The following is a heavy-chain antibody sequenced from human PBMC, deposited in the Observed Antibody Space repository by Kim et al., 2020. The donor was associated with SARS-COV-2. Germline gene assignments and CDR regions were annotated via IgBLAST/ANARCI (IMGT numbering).Heavy chain of an antibody. CDR1: GFTFSSYA. CDR3: AAGYSSSWYKFDNWFDP. D-gene: IGHD6-13*01. J-gene: IGHJ5*02. Sequence: GGSLRLSCAASGFTFSSYAMSWVRQAPGKGLEWLSAISGSGGSTYYADSVKGRFTISRDNSKNTLYLQMNSLRAEDTAVYYCAAGYSSSWYKFDNWFDPWGQGTLVTVSS. V-gene: IGHV3-23*01. CDR2: ISGSGGST.